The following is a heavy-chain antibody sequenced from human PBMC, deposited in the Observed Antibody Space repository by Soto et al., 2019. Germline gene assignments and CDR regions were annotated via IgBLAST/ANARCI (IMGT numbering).Heavy chain of an antibody. Sequence: QMQLVQSGPEVKKPGTSVKVSCKASGFTFTSSAMQWVRQARGQRLEWIGWIVVGSGNTNYAQKCQERVTITRDMSTSTAYMELSSLRSEDTAVYYCAASIDCSGGSCYSVDYYYYMDVWGKGTTVTVSS. D-gene: IGHD2-15*01. CDR2: IVVGSGNT. CDR1: GFTFTSSA. CDR3: AASIDCSGGSCYSVDYYYYMDV. V-gene: IGHV1-58*02. J-gene: IGHJ6*03.